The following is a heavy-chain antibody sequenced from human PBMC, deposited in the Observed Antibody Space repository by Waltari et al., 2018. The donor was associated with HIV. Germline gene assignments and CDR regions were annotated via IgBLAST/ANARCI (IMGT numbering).Heavy chain of an antibody. Sequence: QVQLVQSEAEVKQPGAPVKVSCKASGYTFIHHDINRVRRAAGRGLEWMGWMSPHSGKVGYAQKFQGRVTLTGDASIDTAYLELTGLTSHDTAVYYCAISHRGAIFGDHWGQGTPVTVSS. D-gene: IGHD3-3*01. CDR2: MSPHSGKV. CDR3: AISHRGAIFGDH. V-gene: IGHV1-8*01. J-gene: IGHJ5*02. CDR1: GYTFIHHD.